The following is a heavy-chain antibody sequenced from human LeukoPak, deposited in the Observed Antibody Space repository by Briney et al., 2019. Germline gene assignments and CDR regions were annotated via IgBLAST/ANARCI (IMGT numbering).Heavy chain of an antibody. J-gene: IGHJ4*02. Sequence: PGGSLRLFCAASGFTFSSHWMTWVRLAPGKGLEWVANIKQGGSQKYYVDSVKGRFTISRDDAKSTLFLQMNNLRAEDSALYYCARGPNFGDYVDFLDSWGQGTLVTVSS. CDR3: ARGPNFGDYVDFLDS. CDR2: IKQGGSQK. D-gene: IGHD4-17*01. CDR1: GFTFSSHW. V-gene: IGHV3-7*01.